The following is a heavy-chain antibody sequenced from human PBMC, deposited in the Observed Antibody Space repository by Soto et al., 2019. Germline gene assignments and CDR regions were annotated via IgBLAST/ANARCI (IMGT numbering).Heavy chain of an antibody. J-gene: IGHJ5*02. Sequence: QVQLQESGPGLVKPSETLSLTGTVSGASISGFYCSWIRKSAGKGLEWIGRIYATGTTDYNPSLKSRVMMSVDTSKKQFSLKLRSVTAADTAVDYCVRAGTKTLRDWFYPWGQGISVTVSS. CDR3: VRAGTKTLRDWFYP. CDR1: GASISGFY. V-gene: IGHV4-4*07. CDR2: IYATGTT. D-gene: IGHD1-1*01.